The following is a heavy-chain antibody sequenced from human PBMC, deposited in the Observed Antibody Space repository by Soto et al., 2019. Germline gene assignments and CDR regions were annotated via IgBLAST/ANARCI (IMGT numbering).Heavy chain of an antibody. Sequence: ASVKVSCKASGYTFTSYGISWVRQAPGQGLEWMGWISAYNGNTNYAQKLQGRVTMTTDTSTSTAYMELRSLRSDDTAVYYCARDEAPGYDILTGYYSGVNYNWFDPWGQGTLVTVSS. V-gene: IGHV1-18*01. D-gene: IGHD3-9*01. CDR3: ARDEAPGYDILTGYYSGVNYNWFDP. CDR2: ISAYNGNT. J-gene: IGHJ5*02. CDR1: GYTFTSYG.